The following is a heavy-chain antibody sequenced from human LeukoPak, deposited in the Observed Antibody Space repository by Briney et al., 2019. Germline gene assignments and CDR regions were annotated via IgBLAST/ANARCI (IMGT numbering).Heavy chain of an antibody. CDR2: INQDGGEK. CDR1: GLTFSSDW. J-gene: IGHJ6*03. CDR3: ARAKAAQFVYYFYMDV. Sequence: GGSLRLSCAASGLTFSSDWMSWVRQAPGKGLEWVANINQDGGEKYCVDSVKGRLIISRDNAKNSLYLQMNSLRAEDTAVYYCARAKAAQFVYYFYMDVWGKGTTASVSS. D-gene: IGHD2-15*01. V-gene: IGHV3-7*01.